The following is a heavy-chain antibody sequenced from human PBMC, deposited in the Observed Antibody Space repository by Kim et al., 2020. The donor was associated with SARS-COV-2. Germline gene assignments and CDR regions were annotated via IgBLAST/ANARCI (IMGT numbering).Heavy chain of an antibody. D-gene: IGHD3-22*01. CDR1: GYTFTGYY. CDR3: ARDRTYYYDSSAYYNYYYYGMDV. CDR2: INPNSGGT. J-gene: IGHJ6*02. V-gene: IGHV1-2*06. Sequence: ASVKVSCKASGYTFTGYYMHWVRQAPGQGLEWMGRINPNSGGTNYAQKFQGRVTMTRDTSISTAYMELSRLRSDDTAVYYCARDRTYYYDSSAYYNYYYYGMDVWGQGTTDTVSS.